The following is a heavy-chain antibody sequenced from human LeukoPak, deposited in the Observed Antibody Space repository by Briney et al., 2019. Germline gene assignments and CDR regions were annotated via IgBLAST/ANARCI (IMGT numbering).Heavy chain of an antibody. CDR3: ARVNSSNWYDSRGYFDY. Sequence: PSETLSLTCTVSGGSISSYYWSWIRQPPGKGLEWIGFIYYSGNTNYNPSLKSRVTISVDSSKNQFSLKLNSVTAADTAVYYCARVNSSNWYDSRGYFDYWGQGTLVTVSS. CDR2: IYYSGNT. CDR1: GGSISSYY. D-gene: IGHD6-13*01. J-gene: IGHJ4*02. V-gene: IGHV4-59*01.